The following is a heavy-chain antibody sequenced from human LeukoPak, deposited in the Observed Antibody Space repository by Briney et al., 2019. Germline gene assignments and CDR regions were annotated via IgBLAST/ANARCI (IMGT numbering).Heavy chain of an antibody. J-gene: IGHJ6*02. CDR1: GFTFSDYY. V-gene: IGHV3-11*05. D-gene: IGHD3-22*01. Sequence: GGSLRLSCAASGFTFSDYYMSWIRQAPGKGLEWVSYISSSSSYTNYADSVKDRFTISRDNAKNSLYLQMNSLRAEDTAVYYCARDSLNYYDSSGYYYRNYYYYGMDVWGQGTTVTVSS. CDR2: ISSSSSYT. CDR3: ARDSLNYYDSSGYYYRNYYYYGMDV.